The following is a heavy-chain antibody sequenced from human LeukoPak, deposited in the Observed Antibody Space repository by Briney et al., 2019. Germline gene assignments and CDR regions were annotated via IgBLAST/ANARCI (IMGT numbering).Heavy chain of an antibody. V-gene: IGHV3-15*01. CDR1: GFTFSNAW. CDR3: AKGDIVVVPAALPDY. Sequence: PGGSLRLSCAASGFTFSNAWMSWVRQAPGKGLEWVGRIKGKTDGGTTDYAAPVKGRFTISRDNSKNTLYLQMNSLRAEDTAVYYCAKGDIVVVPAALPDYWGQGTLVTVSS. CDR2: IKGKTDGGTT. D-gene: IGHD2-2*01. J-gene: IGHJ4*02.